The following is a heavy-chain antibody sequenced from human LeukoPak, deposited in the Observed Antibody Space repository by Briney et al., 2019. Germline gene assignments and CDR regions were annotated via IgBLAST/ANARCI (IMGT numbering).Heavy chain of an antibody. D-gene: IGHD2-15*01. CDR3: ARRRVGDLTVGSDTWFDP. J-gene: IGHJ5*02. Sequence: SETLSLTCTVSGDSISSSSYYWGWIRQPPGKGLEWIGSIYYSGSTYYNSSLKSRVTISVDTSKNQFSLKLSSVTASDTAVYYCARRRVGDLTVGSDTWFDPWGQGALVTVSS. V-gene: IGHV4-39*01. CDR2: IYYSGST. CDR1: GDSISSSSYY.